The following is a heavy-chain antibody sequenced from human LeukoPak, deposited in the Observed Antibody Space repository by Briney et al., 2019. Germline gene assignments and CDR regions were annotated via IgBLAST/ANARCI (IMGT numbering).Heavy chain of an antibody. Sequence: ASVKVSCKASGYTFTGYYMHWVRQAPGQGLEWMGWINPNSGGTNYAQKFQGRATMTEDTSTDRAYMDLSSLRSEDTAVYYCATSDPTDDTLTGPGAFDIWGQGTMVTVSS. CDR1: GYTFTGYY. CDR2: INPNSGGT. CDR3: ATSDPTDDTLTGPGAFDI. J-gene: IGHJ3*02. V-gene: IGHV1-2*02. D-gene: IGHD3-9*01.